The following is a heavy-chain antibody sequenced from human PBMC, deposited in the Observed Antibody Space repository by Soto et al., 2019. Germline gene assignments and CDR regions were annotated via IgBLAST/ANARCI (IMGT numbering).Heavy chain of an antibody. D-gene: IGHD4-17*01. V-gene: IGHV3-49*04. CDR1: GFTFGDYA. Sequence: GGSLRLSCTASGFTFGDYAMSWVRQAPGKGLEWVGFIRSKAYGGTTEYAASVKGRFTISRDDSKSIAYLQMNSLKTEDTAVYYCTRRFVDYGDYEWGYDYWGQGTLVTVSS. CDR2: IRSKAYGGTT. CDR3: TRRFVDYGDYEWGYDY. J-gene: IGHJ4*02.